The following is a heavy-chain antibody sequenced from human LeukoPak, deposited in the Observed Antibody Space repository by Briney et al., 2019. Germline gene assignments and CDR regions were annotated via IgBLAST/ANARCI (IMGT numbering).Heavy chain of an antibody. Sequence: SETLSLTCAVYGGSFSRYYWSWIRQPPGKGLEWIGEINHSGSTNYNPSLKSRVTTSVDTSKNQFSLKLSSVTAADTAVYYCARGRRGPGYCSSTSCYIAFEIWGQGSMVTVSS. CDR3: ARGRRGPGYCSSTSCYIAFEI. V-gene: IGHV4-34*01. CDR1: GGSFSRYY. J-gene: IGHJ3*02. D-gene: IGHD2-2*02. CDR2: INHSGST.